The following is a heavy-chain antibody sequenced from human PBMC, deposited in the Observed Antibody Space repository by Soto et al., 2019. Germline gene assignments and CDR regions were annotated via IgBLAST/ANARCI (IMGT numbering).Heavy chain of an antibody. CDR3: AKDTGTEGVVNY. CDR2: ISYDGSNK. J-gene: IGHJ4*02. D-gene: IGHD2-8*02. V-gene: IGHV3-30*18. Sequence: QVQLVESGGGVVQPGRSLRLSCAASGFTFSSYGMHWVRQAPGKGLEWVAVISYDGSNKYYADSVKGRFTISRDNSKNTLYLQMNSLRAEDTAVYYWAKDTGTEGVVNYWGQGTLVTVSS. CDR1: GFTFSSYG.